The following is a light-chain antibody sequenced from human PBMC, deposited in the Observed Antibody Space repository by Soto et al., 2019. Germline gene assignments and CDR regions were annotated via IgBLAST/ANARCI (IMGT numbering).Light chain of an antibody. CDR1: SSDVGGYNY. CDR3: SSYTSSNTVI. Sequence: QSVLTQPASVSGSPGQSITISCTGTSSDVGGYNYVSWYQQYPGKAPKLMIYEVSNRPSGVSNHFSASKSGNTASLTISGLQAEDEADYYCSSYTSSNTVIFGGGTKVTV. J-gene: IGLJ2*01. CDR2: EVS. V-gene: IGLV2-14*01.